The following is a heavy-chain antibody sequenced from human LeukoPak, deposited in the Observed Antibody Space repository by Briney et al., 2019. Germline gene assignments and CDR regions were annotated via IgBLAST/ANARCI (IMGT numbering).Heavy chain of an antibody. CDR3: AREPCSGGSCYWFDY. V-gene: IGHV4-59*01. CDR2: IYYSGIT. D-gene: IGHD2-15*01. CDR1: GGSISGYY. J-gene: IGHJ4*02. Sequence: SETLSLTCTVSGGSISGYYWSWIRQPPGKGLEWIGYIYYSGITNYNPSLKSRVTISVDTSKNHFSLKLSPVTAADTAVYYCAREPCSGGSCYWFDYWGQGTLVTVS.